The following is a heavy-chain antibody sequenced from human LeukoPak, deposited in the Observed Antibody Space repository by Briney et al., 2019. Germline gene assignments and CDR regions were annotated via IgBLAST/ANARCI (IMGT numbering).Heavy chain of an antibody. CDR2: IYSGGST. D-gene: IGHD3-9*01. Sequence: YPGGSLRLSCAASGFTVSSNYMSWVRQAPGKGLEWVSVIYSGGSTYYADSVKGRFTISRDNSKNTLYLQMNSLRAEDTAVYYCAREGNDILTGYYPDWGQGTLVTVSS. CDR1: GFTVSSNY. V-gene: IGHV3-66*01. CDR3: AREGNDILTGYYPD. J-gene: IGHJ4*02.